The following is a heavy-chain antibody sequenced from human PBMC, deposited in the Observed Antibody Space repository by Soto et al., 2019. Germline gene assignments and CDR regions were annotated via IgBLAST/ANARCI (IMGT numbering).Heavy chain of an antibody. J-gene: IGHJ6*02. CDR3: GRARGGGASSYYYYGMDV. D-gene: IGHD3-16*01. V-gene: IGHV3-30-3*01. CDR1: GFTFSSYA. Sequence: PGGSLRLSCAASGFTFSSYAMHWVRQAPGKGLEWVAVISYDGSNKYYADSVKGRFTISRDNSENTLYLQMNSLRAEDTAVYYCGRARGGGASSYYYYGMDVWGQGTTVTVSS. CDR2: ISYDGSNK.